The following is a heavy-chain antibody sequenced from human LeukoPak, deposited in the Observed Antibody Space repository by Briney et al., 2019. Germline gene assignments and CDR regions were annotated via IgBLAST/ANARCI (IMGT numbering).Heavy chain of an antibody. D-gene: IGHD5-24*01. CDR1: GFMFSSNW. CDR3: AKEGRSLQTY. Sequence: GGSLRLSCAASGFMFSSNWMSWVRMAPGKGLEWVANIKEDGTETYYVDSVKGRFTISRDNAKNSLYLQMNSLRVEDTAVYYCAKEGRSLQTYWGQGTLVTVSS. J-gene: IGHJ4*02. CDR2: IKEDGTET. V-gene: IGHV3-7*03.